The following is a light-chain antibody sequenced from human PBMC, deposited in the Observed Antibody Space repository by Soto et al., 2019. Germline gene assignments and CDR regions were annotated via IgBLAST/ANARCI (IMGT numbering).Light chain of an antibody. CDR1: QSVLYSSNNKNY. V-gene: IGKV4-1*01. CDR3: QQYYSTPRT. Sequence: DIVMTQSPDSLAVSLGERATINCKSSQSVLYSSNNKNYLAWYQQKPGQPPKLLIFWASSRKSGVPDRFSGSGSGKDFTLTISSLQAEDVAVYYCQQYYSTPRTFGQGTKVEIK. J-gene: IGKJ1*01. CDR2: WAS.